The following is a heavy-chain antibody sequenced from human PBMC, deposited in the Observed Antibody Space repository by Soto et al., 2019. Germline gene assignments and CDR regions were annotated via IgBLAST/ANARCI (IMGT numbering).Heavy chain of an antibody. CDR2: ISAYKTNI. Sequence: QVQLVQSGAEVKKPGASVRVSCKASGYTFPNYGITGVRQAPGQGLEWMGWISAYKTNIKYAQKFQGRVTLTTDTSTSTAYMELRSLRSDDAAIYYCVRDLDGSGAYYTDFWGQGTLVTVSS. J-gene: IGHJ4*02. V-gene: IGHV1-18*01. CDR3: VRDLDGSGAYYTDF. D-gene: IGHD3-10*01. CDR1: GYTFPNYG.